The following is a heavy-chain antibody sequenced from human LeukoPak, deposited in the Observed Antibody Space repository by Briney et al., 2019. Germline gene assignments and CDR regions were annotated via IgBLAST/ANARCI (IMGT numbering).Heavy chain of an antibody. CDR2: ISSSGSTI. Sequence: GGSLRLSCAASGFTFSDYYMSWIRQAPGKGLEWVSYISSSGSTIYYADSVKGRFTISRDNAKNSLYLQMNSLRAGDTAVYYCARASHYYDSSGPGDAFDIWGQGTMVTVSS. J-gene: IGHJ3*02. CDR3: ARASHYYDSSGPGDAFDI. CDR1: GFTFSDYY. V-gene: IGHV3-11*04. D-gene: IGHD3-22*01.